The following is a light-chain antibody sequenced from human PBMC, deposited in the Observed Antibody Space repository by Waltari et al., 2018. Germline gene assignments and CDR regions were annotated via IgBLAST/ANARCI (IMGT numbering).Light chain of an antibody. CDR3: QSYDRSLSGSV. V-gene: IGLV1-40*01. CDR2: SDT. CDR1: SSNLGAGYD. Sequence: QSVLTQPPSVSGAPGQRVTISCTGSSSNLGAGYDVHWYQHFPGAGPKLIIYSDTHRPSGVPDRCSGSKSGTPASRAVTGLQADDEADYYCQSYDRSLSGSVFGGGTKLTVL. J-gene: IGLJ3*02.